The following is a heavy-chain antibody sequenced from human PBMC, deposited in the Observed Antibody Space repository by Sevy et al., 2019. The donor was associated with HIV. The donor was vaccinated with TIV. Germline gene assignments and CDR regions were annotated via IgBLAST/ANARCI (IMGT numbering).Heavy chain of an antibody. CDR3: ATDLKGGYTGSDSTHFDY. CDR2: IWYDGSNK. Sequence: GGSLRLSCAASGFTFSSYGMHWVRQAPGKGLEWVAVIWYDGSNKYYADSVKGRFTISRDNSKNTLYLQMNSLRAEDTAVYYCATDLKGGYTGSDSTHFDYWGQGTLFIVSS. J-gene: IGHJ4*02. D-gene: IGHD5-12*01. V-gene: IGHV3-33*01. CDR1: GFTFSSYG.